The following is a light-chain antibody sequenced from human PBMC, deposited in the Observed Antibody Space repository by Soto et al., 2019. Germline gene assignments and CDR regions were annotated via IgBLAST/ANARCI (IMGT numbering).Light chain of an antibody. J-gene: IGLJ1*01. CDR1: SSDVGGYDY. CDR2: KAS. Sequence: QSVLTQPASVSWSPGQSITISCTGTSSDVGGYDYVSWYQQHPGKAPRLMIYKASNRPSGVSHRFSGSRSGNTASLTISGLQAEDEADYYCSSYTSGSTLYVFGTGTKVTVL. CDR3: SSYTSGSTLYV. V-gene: IGLV2-14*01.